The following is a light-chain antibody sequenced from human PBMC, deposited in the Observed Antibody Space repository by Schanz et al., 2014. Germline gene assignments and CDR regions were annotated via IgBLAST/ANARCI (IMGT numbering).Light chain of an antibody. CDR3: QQLDSYPRT. CDR2: AAS. Sequence: IQLTQSPSSLSASVGDRVTITCRASQGISSYLAWYQQKPGKAPKLLIYAASTLQSGVPSRFSGSGSGTDFTRTSSSLQPEDFATYYCQQLDSYPRTFGQGTKLQIK. CDR1: QGISSY. V-gene: IGKV1-9*01. J-gene: IGKJ2*02.